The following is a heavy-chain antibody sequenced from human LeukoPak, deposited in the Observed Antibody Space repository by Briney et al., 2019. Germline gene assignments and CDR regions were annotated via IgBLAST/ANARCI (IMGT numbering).Heavy chain of an antibody. CDR3: ARVERIAAAGYYFDY. D-gene: IGHD6-13*01. V-gene: IGHV4-61*02. CDR2: IYTSGST. J-gene: IGHJ4*02. Sequence: PSETLSLTCTVSGSSISSGSYFWSWIRQPAGKGLEWIGRIYTSGSTNYNPSLKSRVTISVDTSKNQFSLKLSSVTAADTAVYYCARVERIAAAGYYFDYWGQGTLVTVSS. CDR1: GSSISSGSYF.